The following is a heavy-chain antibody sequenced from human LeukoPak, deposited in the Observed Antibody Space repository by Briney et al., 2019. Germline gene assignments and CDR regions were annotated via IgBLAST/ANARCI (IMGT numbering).Heavy chain of an antibody. J-gene: IGHJ4*02. CDR2: INSDGSST. D-gene: IGHD6-19*01. CDR3: ASSGIAVAGTRYFDY. Sequence: GSLRLSCAAFGFTFSGYWMHWVRQAPGKGLVWVSRINSDGSSTSYADSVKGRFTMSRDNAKNTLYLQMNSLRAEDTAVYYCASSGIAVAGTRYFDYWGQGTLVTVSS. V-gene: IGHV3-74*01. CDR1: GFTFSGYW.